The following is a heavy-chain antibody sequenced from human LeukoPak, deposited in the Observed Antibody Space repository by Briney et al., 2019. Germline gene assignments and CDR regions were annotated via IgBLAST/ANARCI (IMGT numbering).Heavy chain of an antibody. D-gene: IGHD6-19*01. J-gene: IGHJ4*02. Sequence: PGGSLRLSCAASGFTFSSSAMSWVRQPPGKGLEWIGEIYHSGSTNYNPSLKSRVTISVDKSKNQFSLKLSSVTAADTAVYYCARDSSSGSYFDYWGQGTLVTVSS. CDR3: ARDSSSGSYFDY. V-gene: IGHV4-4*02. CDR1: GFTFSSSAM. CDR2: IYHSGST.